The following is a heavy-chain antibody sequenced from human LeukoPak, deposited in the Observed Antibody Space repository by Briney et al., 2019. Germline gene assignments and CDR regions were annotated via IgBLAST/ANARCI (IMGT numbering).Heavy chain of an antibody. CDR3: AKDGRQRKTYFYGSGSANAFDI. CDR2: VSYDGSNE. V-gene: IGHV3-30*04. D-gene: IGHD3-10*01. CDR1: VFTFSNYA. Sequence: PGGSLRLSCAVSVFTFSNYAMHWVRQAPGKGLEWVAIVSYDGSNEYYADSVKGRFTISRDNSKNTLYLQMNSLRAEDTAVYYCAKDGRQRKTYFYGSGSANAFDIWGQGTMVTVSS. J-gene: IGHJ3*02.